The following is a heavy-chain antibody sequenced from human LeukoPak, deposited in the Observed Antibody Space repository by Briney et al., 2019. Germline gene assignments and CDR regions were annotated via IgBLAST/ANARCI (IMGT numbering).Heavy chain of an antibody. D-gene: IGHD2-21*01. V-gene: IGHV1-46*01. J-gene: IGHJ5*02. CDR3: ARGRGVVSPRWRWFDP. Sequence: ASVKVSCKASGYTFTSYYMHWVRQAPGQGLEWMGIINPSGGSTSYAQKFQGRVTMTRDTSTSTVYMELSSLRSEDTAVYYCARGRGVVSPRWRWFDPWGQGTLVTVSS. CDR1: GYTFTSYY. CDR2: INPSGGST.